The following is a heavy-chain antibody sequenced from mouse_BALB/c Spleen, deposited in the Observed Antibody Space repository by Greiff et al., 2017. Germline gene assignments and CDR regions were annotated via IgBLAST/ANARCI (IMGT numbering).Heavy chain of an antibody. V-gene: IGHV1-54*01. CDR3: ARDGNYGAY. CDR1: GYAFTNYL. CDR2: INPGSGGT. Sequence: VKLMESGAELVRPGTSVKVSCKASGYAFTNYLIEWVKQRPGQGLEWIGVINPGSGGTNYNEKFKGKATLTADKSSSTAYMQLSSLTSDDSAVYFCARDGNYGAYWGQGTLVTVSA. D-gene: IGHD2-1*01. J-gene: IGHJ3*01.